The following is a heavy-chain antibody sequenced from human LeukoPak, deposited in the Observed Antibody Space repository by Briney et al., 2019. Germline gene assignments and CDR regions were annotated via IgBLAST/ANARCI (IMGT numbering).Heavy chain of an antibody. V-gene: IGHV1-2*02. Sequence: ASVTVSCKASGYTFTGYYMHWVRQAPGQGLEWMGWINPNSGGTNYAQKFQGRVTMTRDTSISTAYMELSRLRSDDTAVYYCARAARGVVVPAALNGYWGQGTLVTVSS. CDR2: INPNSGGT. J-gene: IGHJ4*02. D-gene: IGHD2-2*01. CDR1: GYTFTGYY. CDR3: ARAARGVVVPAALNGY.